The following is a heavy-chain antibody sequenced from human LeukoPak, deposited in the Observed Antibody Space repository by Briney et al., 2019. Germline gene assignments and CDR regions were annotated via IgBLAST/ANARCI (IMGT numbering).Heavy chain of an antibody. CDR3: AKERGYNSGFDY. J-gene: IGHJ4*02. Sequence: PGGSLRLSCAASGFTFSSYWMHWVRQAPGKGLVWVSRINSDGSSTSYADSVKGRFTISRDNAKNTLYLQMNSLRAEDTAVYYCAKERGYNSGFDYWGQGTLVTVSS. V-gene: IGHV3-74*01. D-gene: IGHD5-24*01. CDR2: INSDGSST. CDR1: GFTFSSYW.